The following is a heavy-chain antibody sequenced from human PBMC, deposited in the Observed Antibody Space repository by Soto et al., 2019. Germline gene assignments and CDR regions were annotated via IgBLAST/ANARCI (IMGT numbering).Heavy chain of an antibody. J-gene: IGHJ6*02. CDR2: ISANNGNI. CDR1: GYTFTSYT. D-gene: IGHD3-10*01. CDR3: ARQKGINKYYGMDV. Sequence: ASVKVSCKASGYTFTSYTFSWVRQAPGQGLEWMGWISANNGNIRYAQKLQGRVTMTTDTSTSTVYVEVWSLRSDDTAVYYCARQKGINKYYGMDVWGQGTTVTVSS. V-gene: IGHV1-18*04.